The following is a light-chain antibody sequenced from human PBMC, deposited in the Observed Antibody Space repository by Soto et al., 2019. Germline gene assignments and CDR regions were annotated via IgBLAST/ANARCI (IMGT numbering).Light chain of an antibody. CDR1: QSVGDY. V-gene: IGKV3-11*01. CDR3: QQRSDWPPIT. CDR2: DAS. J-gene: IGKJ5*01. Sequence: VLTQSPATLSLSPGERATLSCRASQSVGDYLAWYQQKPGQAPRLLIYDASNRAAGVPYRFRGSGSGTDFTLTISSVEPEDFGVYYCQQRSDWPPITFGQGTRLEIK.